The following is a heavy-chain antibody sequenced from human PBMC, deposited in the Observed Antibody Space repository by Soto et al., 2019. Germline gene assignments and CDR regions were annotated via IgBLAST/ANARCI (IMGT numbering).Heavy chain of an antibody. V-gene: IGHV3-48*01. CDR1: GFTFSSYN. Sequence: EVQLVESGGGLVQPGGSLRLSCAASGFTFSSYNTNWVRQAPGKGLEWISDISLSSSTIFYADSVKGRFTISRDNAKNSLYLQMNSLRAEDTAVYYCARDSRNYYYYMDVWGKGTTVTVSS. CDR2: ISLSSSTI. J-gene: IGHJ6*03. CDR3: ARDSRNYYYYMDV.